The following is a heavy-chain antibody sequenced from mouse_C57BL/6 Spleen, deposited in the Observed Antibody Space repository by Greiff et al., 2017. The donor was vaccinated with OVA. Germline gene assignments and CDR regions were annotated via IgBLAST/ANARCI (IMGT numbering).Heavy chain of an antibody. V-gene: IGHV3-1*01. CDR1: GYSITSGYD. D-gene: IGHD2-14*01. J-gene: IGHJ1*03. Sequence: VQLQQSGPGMVKPSQSLSLTCTVTGYSITSGYDWHWIRHFPGNKLEWMGYISYSGSTNYNPSLKSRISITHDTSKNHFFLKLNSVTTEDTATYYCAREDYRGDGYFEVWGTGTTVTVSS. CDR2: ISYSGST. CDR3: AREDYRGDGYFEV.